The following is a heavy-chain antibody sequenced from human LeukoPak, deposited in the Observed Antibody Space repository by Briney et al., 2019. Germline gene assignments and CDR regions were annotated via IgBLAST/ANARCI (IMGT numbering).Heavy chain of an antibody. Sequence: GGSLRLSCAASGFSFTSYWMSWVRQAPGKGLEWVSGIDGIGGSRAYADSVKGRFTISRDNAKNSLYRQMNSLRAEDTALYYCARDPCSAGSCYAGGFDYWGQGTLVTVSS. V-gene: IGHV3-20*04. CDR3: ARDPCSAGSCYAGGFDY. J-gene: IGHJ4*02. CDR1: GFSFTSYW. CDR2: IDGIGGSR. D-gene: IGHD2-15*01.